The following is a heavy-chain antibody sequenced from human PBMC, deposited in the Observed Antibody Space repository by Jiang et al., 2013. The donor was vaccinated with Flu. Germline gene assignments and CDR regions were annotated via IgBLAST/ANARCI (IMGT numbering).Heavy chain of an antibody. J-gene: IGHJ3*02. D-gene: IGHD6-13*01. CDR1: GYTFTGYY. V-gene: IGHV1-2*02. CDR2: INPNSGGT. CDR3: ARVARQQLAPGPRNAFDI. Sequence: SGAEVKKPGASVKVSCKASGYTFTGYYMHWVRQAPGQGLEWMGWINPNSGGTNYAQKFQGRVTMTRDTSISTAYMELSRLRSDDTAVYYCARVARQQLAPGPRNAFDIWGQGTMVTVSS.